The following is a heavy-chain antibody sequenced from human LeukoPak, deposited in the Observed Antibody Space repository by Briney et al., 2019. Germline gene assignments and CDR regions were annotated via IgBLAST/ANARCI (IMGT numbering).Heavy chain of an antibody. D-gene: IGHD3-10*01. J-gene: IGHJ4*02. V-gene: IGHV1-18*04. Sequence: GASVRVSCKTSGYTFGAYYIHWVRQAPGQGLEWMGWISAYNGNTNYAQKLQGRVTMTTDTSTSTAYMELRSLRSDDTAVYYCARVPPFPGSYHYYFDYWGQGTLVTVSS. CDR2: ISAYNGNT. CDR3: ARVPPFPGSYHYYFDY. CDR1: GYTFGAYY.